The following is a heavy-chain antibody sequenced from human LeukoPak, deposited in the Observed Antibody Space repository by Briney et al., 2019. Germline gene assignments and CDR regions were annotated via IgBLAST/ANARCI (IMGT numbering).Heavy chain of an antibody. CDR1: GYTFTSYG. CDR2: INPNSGGT. V-gene: IGHV1-2*02. Sequence: GASVKVSCKASGYTFTSYGISWVRQAPGQGLEWMGWINPNSGGTNYAQKFQGRVTMTRDTSISTAYMELSRLRSDDTAVYYCARDDVEAGGTAFDIWGQGTMVTVSS. J-gene: IGHJ3*02. CDR3: ARDDVEAGGTAFDI. D-gene: IGHD3-16*01.